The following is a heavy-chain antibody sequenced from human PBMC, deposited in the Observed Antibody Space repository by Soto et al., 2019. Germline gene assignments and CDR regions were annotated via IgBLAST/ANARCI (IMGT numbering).Heavy chain of an antibody. J-gene: IGHJ6*02. CDR3: ATPGGFGMDV. CDR2: IFPGDAET. CDR1: GNNFAPHW. V-gene: IGHV5-51*01. Sequence: GECLTITCPGSGNNFAPHWIGWVRHKAGKGLEWMGIIFPGDAETRYSPSFQGHITISADKSISIAYLRWSSLKASDTGMYYCATPGGFGMDVWGQGTTVTVSS. D-gene: IGHD5-12*01.